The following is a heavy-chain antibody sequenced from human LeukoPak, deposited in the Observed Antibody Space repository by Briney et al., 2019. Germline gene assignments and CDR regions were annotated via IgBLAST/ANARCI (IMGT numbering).Heavy chain of an antibody. V-gene: IGHV3-53*01. J-gene: IGHJ4*02. CDR1: GFTVSSNY. Sequence: GGSLRLSCAASGFTVSSNYMSWVRQAPGKGLEWVSFIYSGGSTYYADSVKGRFTISSDNSKNTLYLQMNSLRVEDTAVYYCAKKDATFGTIDYWGQGTLVTVSS. CDR3: AKKDATFGTIDY. D-gene: IGHD1/OR15-1a*01. CDR2: IYSGGST.